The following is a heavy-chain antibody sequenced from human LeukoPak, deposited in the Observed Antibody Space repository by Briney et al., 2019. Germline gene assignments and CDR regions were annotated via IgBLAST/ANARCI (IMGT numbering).Heavy chain of an antibody. CDR1: GFTFGDYG. Sequence: PGGSLRLSCEASGFTFGDYGMSWVRQAPGKGLEWVSAISGSGGSTYYADSVKGRFTISRDNSKNTLYLQMNSLRAEDTAVYYCAKQVEMATNDYFDYWGQGTLVTVSS. D-gene: IGHD5-24*01. V-gene: IGHV3-23*01. CDR2: ISGSGGST. J-gene: IGHJ4*02. CDR3: AKQVEMATNDYFDY.